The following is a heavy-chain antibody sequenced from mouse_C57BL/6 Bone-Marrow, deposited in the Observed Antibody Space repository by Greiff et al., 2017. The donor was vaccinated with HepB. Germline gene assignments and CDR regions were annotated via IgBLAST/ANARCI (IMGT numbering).Heavy chain of an antibody. CDR1: GFNIKDDY. Sequence: EVQLQQSGAELVRPGASVKLSCTASGFNIKDDYMHWVKQRPEQGLEWIGWIDPENGDTEYATKFQGKATITADTSSNTAYLQLSSLTSEDTAVYYCTTPDYYGSNYYAMDYWGQGTSVTVSS. CDR3: TTPDYYGSNYYAMDY. J-gene: IGHJ4*01. CDR2: IDPENGDT. V-gene: IGHV14-4*01. D-gene: IGHD1-1*01.